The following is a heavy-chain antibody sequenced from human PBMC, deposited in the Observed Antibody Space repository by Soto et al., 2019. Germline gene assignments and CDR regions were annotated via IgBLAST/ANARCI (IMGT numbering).Heavy chain of an antibody. D-gene: IGHD3-16*01. CDR3: AKGGKIYVWGRPFAFDL. V-gene: IGHV3-23*01. CDR1: GFTFSSYA. Sequence: EVQLLESGGGLVQPGGSLRLSCAASGFTFSSYAMSWVRQAPGKGLEWVSAISGSGGSTYYADSVKGRFTISRDNSKNALYLQMNSLRAEDTAVYYCAKGGKIYVWGRPFAFDLWGQGTMVTVSS. J-gene: IGHJ3*01. CDR2: ISGSGGST.